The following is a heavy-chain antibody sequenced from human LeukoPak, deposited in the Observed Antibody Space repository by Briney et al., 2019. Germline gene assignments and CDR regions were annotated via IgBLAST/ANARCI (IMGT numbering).Heavy chain of an antibody. V-gene: IGHV4-34*01. D-gene: IGHD3-10*01. J-gene: IGHJ4*02. CDR3: ARKYYYSSGSYYDF. Sequence: SETLSLTCAVYGGSFSGYFWGWIRQPPGRGLEWIGEINHSGSINYNPSLKSRVTISIDTSKNQFSRKLSSVTAADTAVYYCARKYYYSSGSYYDFWGQGTLVTVSS. CDR2: INHSGSI. CDR1: GGSFSGYF.